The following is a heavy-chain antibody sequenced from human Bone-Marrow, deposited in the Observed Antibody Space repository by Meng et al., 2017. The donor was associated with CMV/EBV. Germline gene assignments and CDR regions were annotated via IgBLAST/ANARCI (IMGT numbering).Heavy chain of an antibody. CDR2: ISKDGSNK. CDR1: GFILSRFP. Sequence: GESLKISCAASGFILSRFPMHWVRQAPGKGLEWVAFISKDGSNKVLADSVKGRFTISRDNSRNRLALQMSGLRTEDTAVYFCAREGPDDPIFAYWCQGALVTVSS. D-gene: IGHD3-3*01. J-gene: IGHJ4*02. CDR3: AREGPDDPIFAY. V-gene: IGHV3-30*04.